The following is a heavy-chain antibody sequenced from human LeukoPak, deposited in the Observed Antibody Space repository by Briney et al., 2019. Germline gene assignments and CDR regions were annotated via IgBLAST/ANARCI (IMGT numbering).Heavy chain of an antibody. V-gene: IGHV4-39*01. CDR2: IYCSGRT. CDR1: GDSVSRSDSY. J-gene: IGHJ1*01. CDR3: ARRRYYDGSGYLE. Sequence: SETLSLTCSVSGDSVSRSDSYWDWIRQPPGKGLEWIGTIYCSGRTYYSPSLKSRVTMSVDPSNNQFSLNLRSVTAADTALYYCARRRYYDGSGYLEWGQGTLLSVSS. D-gene: IGHD3-22*01.